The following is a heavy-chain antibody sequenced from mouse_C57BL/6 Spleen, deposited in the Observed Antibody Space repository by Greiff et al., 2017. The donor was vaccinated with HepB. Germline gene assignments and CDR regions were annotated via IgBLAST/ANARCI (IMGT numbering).Heavy chain of an antibody. CDR1: GFTFSDYG. V-gene: IGHV5-17*01. J-gene: IGHJ2*01. CDR2: ISSGSSTI. Sequence: EVQLVESGGGLVKPGGSLKLSCAASGFTFSDYGMHWVRQAPEKGLEWVAYISSGSSTIYYADTVKGRFTISRDNAKNTLFLQMTSLRSEDTAMYYCARNTRYFDHWGQGTTLTVSS. D-gene: IGHD5-1-1*01. CDR3: ARNTRYFDH.